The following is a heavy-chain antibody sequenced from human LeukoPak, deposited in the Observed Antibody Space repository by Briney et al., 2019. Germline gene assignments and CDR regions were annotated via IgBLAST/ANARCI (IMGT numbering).Heavy chain of an antibody. Sequence: ASVKVSCKASGYTFTSYGISWVRQAPGQGLEWMGWTSAYNGNTNYAQKLQGRVTMTTDTSTSTAYMELRSLRSDDTAVYYCARDTIAVAGYYYYYYMDVWGKGTTVTVSS. D-gene: IGHD6-19*01. V-gene: IGHV1-18*01. CDR3: ARDTIAVAGYYYYYYMDV. J-gene: IGHJ6*03. CDR1: GYTFTSYG. CDR2: TSAYNGNT.